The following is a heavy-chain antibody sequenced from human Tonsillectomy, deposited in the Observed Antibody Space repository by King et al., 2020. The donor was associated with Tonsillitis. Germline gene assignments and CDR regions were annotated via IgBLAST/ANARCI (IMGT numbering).Heavy chain of an antibody. Sequence: QLQESGPGLVKPSETLSLTCSVSGDSISSSGYYWGWIRQPPGKGLEWIGSIYYSGSTYYDPPLKSRATISVDTSKNQFSLKLSSVTAADTAVYYCARTFSHDAFDIWGQGTMVTVSS. CDR3: ARTFSHDAFDI. CDR1: GDSISSSGYY. J-gene: IGHJ3*02. CDR2: IYYSGST. V-gene: IGHV4-39*01. D-gene: IGHD2/OR15-2a*01.